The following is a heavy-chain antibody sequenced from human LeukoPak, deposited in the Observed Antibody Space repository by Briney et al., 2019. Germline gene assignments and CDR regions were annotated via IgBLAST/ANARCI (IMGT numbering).Heavy chain of an antibody. V-gene: IGHV1-69*04. D-gene: IGHD6-13*01. CDR1: GGTFSSYA. CDR3: ARDIYAAADNY. J-gene: IGHJ4*02. CDR2: IIPILGIA. Sequence: ASVKVSCKASGGTFSSYAISWVRQAPGQGLEWMGRIIPILGIANYAQKFQGRVTITADKSTSTAYMELSSLRSEDTGVYYCARDIYAAADNYWGQGTLVTVSS.